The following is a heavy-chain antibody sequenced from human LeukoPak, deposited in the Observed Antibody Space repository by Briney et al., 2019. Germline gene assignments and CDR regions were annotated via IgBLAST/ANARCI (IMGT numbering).Heavy chain of an antibody. V-gene: IGHV3-23*01. CDR3: AKDLASRSYSSSWYPFDY. CDR2: ISGSGGST. D-gene: IGHD6-13*01. Sequence: PGGSLRLSCAASGFTFSSYAMSWVRQAPGKGPEWVSAISGSGGSTYYADSVKRRLTISRDSSKNTLYLQMNSLRAEDTAVYYCAKDLASRSYSSSWYPFDYWGQGTLVTDSS. J-gene: IGHJ4*02. CDR1: GFTFSSYA.